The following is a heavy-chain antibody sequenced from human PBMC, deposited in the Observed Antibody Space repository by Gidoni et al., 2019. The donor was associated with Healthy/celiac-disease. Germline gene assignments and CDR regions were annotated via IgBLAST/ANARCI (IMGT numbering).Heavy chain of an antibody. V-gene: IGHV4-61*02. Sequence: RQPAGKGLEWIGRIYTSGSTNYNPSLKSRVTISVDTSKNQFSLKLSSVTAADTAVYYCARGRGLYYYDSSGYYFFQAFDIWGQGTMVTVSS. J-gene: IGHJ3*02. CDR2: IYTSGST. CDR3: ARGRGLYYYDSSGYYFFQAFDI. D-gene: IGHD3-22*01.